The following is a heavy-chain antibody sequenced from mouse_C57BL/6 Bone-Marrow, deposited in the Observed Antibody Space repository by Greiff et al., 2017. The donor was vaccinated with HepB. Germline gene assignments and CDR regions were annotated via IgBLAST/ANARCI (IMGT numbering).Heavy chain of an antibody. V-gene: IGHV5-17*01. CDR2: ISSGSSTI. CDR3: ARVATPRLYAMDY. CDR1: GFTFSDYG. Sequence: EVKVVESGGGLVKPGGSLKLSCAASGFTFSDYGMHWVRQAPEKGLEWVAYISSGSSTIYYADTVKGRFTISRDNAKNTLFLQMTSLRSEDTAMYYCARVATPRLYAMDYWGQGTSVTVSS. D-gene: IGHD1-1*01. J-gene: IGHJ4*01.